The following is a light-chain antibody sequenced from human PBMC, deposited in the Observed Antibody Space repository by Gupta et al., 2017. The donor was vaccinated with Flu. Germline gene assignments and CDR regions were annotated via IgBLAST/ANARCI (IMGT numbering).Light chain of an antibody. Sequence: QSALTHPASVSGSPGQAITISCPGTSSDVGGYNYVSWYQQHPGKAHKLMIYEVSNRPSGVSNRFSGSKSGNTASLTIYGRQAEDEADYYCSSYTSSSTLVFGTGTKFTVL. CDR1: SSDVGGYNY. V-gene: IGLV2-14*01. CDR2: EVS. CDR3: SSYTSSSTLV. J-gene: IGLJ1*01.